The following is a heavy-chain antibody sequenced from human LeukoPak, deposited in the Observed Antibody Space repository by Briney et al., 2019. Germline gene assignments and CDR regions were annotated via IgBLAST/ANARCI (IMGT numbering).Heavy chain of an antibody. J-gene: IGHJ6*03. CDR3: ARDQFTIFCMVIKYYYYYMDV. D-gene: IGHD3-3*01. V-gene: IGHV3-20*04. Sequence: GGSLRLSCAASGFTFDDYGMSWVRQAPGKGLEWVSGINWNGGSTGYADSVMGRFTISRDNAKNSLYLQMNSLRAEDTALYYCARDQFTIFCMVIKYYYYYMDVWGKGTTVTVSS. CDR1: GFTFDDYG. CDR2: INWNGGST.